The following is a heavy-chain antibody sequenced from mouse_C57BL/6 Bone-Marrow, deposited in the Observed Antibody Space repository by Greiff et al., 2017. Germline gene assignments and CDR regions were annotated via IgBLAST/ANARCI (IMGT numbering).Heavy chain of an antibody. CDR2: IDPSDSYT. J-gene: IGHJ4*01. D-gene: IGHD2-4*01. CDR1: GYTFTSYW. CDR3: AREDIYYDYEGLYYYAMDY. V-gene: IGHV1-59*01. Sequence: QVQLQQPGAELVRPGTSVKLSCKASGYTFTSYWMHWVKQRPGQGLEWSGVIDPSDSYTNYNQKFKGKATLTVDTSSSTAYMQLSSLTSEDSAVYYCAREDIYYDYEGLYYYAMDYWGQGTSVTVSS.